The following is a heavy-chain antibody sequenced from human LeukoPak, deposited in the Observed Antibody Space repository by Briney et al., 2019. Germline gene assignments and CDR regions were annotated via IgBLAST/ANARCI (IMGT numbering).Heavy chain of an antibody. Sequence: PGGSLRLSCAASGFTFSGYSMNWVRQAPGKGLEWVSSISSSSSYIYYADSVKGRFTISRDNAKNSLYLQMNSLRAEDTAVYYCARAGSGRSPDWFDPWGQGTLVTVSS. D-gene: IGHD1-26*01. V-gene: IGHV3-21*06. J-gene: IGHJ5*02. CDR1: GFTFSGYS. CDR3: ARAGSGRSPDWFDP. CDR2: ISSSSSYI.